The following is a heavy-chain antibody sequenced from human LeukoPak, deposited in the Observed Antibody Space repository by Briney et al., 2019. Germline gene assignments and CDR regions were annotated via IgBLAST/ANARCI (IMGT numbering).Heavy chain of an antibody. CDR3: ASSGVEGGGYAYNY. D-gene: IGHD5-12*01. J-gene: IGHJ4*02. Sequence: ASVKASCKASRYTFTAYYMHWVRQAPGQGLEWRGWINPNSRGTNYAQKFQVRVSMARDPSIRTAYMELSRLRSDDTAVYYCASSGVEGGGYAYNYWGQGTLVTVSS. CDR1: RYTFTAYY. V-gene: IGHV1-2*02. CDR2: INPNSRGT.